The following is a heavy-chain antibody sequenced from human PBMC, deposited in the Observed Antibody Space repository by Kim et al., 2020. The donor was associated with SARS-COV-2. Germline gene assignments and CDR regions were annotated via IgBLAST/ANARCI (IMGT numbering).Heavy chain of an antibody. J-gene: IGHJ6*02. CDR2: INHSGST. D-gene: IGHD2-2*01. CDR1: GGSFSGYY. CDR3: ARAGIVVVPAAKEGTIYGMDV. V-gene: IGHV4-34*01. Sequence: SETLSLTCAVYGGSFSGYYWSWIRQPPGKGLEWIGEINHSGSTNYNPSLKSRVTISVDTSKNQFSLKLSSVTAADTAVYYCARAGIVVVPAAKEGTIYGMDVWGQGTTVTVSS.